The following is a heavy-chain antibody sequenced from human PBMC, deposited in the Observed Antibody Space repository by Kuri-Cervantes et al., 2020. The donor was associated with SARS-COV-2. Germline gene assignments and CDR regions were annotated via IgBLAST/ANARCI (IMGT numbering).Heavy chain of an antibody. CDR2: MSGSGAST. CDR3: AKRDAYSQGSYFDY. V-gene: IGHV3-23*01. Sequence: GESLKISCAASGFSFSTNVMAWVRQAPGKGLEWVSTMSGSGASTHYADSVKGRFTISRDNSKNMLYLQMYSLRAEDTAVYYCAKRDAYSQGSYFDYWGHGTLVTVSS. J-gene: IGHJ4*01. D-gene: IGHD5-24*01. CDR1: GFSFSTNV.